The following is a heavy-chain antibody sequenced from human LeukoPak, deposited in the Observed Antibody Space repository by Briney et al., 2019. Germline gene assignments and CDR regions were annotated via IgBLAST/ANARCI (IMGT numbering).Heavy chain of an antibody. D-gene: IGHD3-22*01. CDR2: INPSGGAT. CDR3: ARIDSTDYYTGH. J-gene: IGHJ4*02. V-gene: IGHV1-46*01. Sequence: ASVKVSCKASGYTFTSYYIHWVRQAPGQGLAWMGVINPSGGATNYAQKFQGRVTMTRDTSTSTVYMELSSLRSEDTAVYFCARIDSTDYYTGHWGQGTLVTVSS. CDR1: GYTFTSYY.